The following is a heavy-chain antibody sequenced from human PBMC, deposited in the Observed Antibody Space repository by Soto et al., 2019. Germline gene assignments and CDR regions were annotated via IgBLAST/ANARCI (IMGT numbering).Heavy chain of an antibody. V-gene: IGHV4-34*01. J-gene: IGHJ4*02. Sequence: PSETLSLTCAVYGGSFSGYYWSWIRQPPGKGLEWIGEINHSGSTNYNPSLKSRVTISVDTSKNQFSLKLSSVTAADTAVYYCAPGYDSSGYYYWNFDYWGQGTPGTVSA. D-gene: IGHD3-22*01. CDR2: INHSGST. CDR3: APGYDSSGYYYWNFDY. CDR1: GGSFSGYY.